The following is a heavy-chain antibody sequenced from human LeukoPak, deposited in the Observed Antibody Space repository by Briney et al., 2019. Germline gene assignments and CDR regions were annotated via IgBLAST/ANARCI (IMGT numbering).Heavy chain of an antibody. CDR3: ARLVRYYYDSSGYFRGLFDY. D-gene: IGHD3-22*01. CDR2: IYHTGST. V-gene: IGHV4-39*07. J-gene: IGHJ4*02. CDR1: GGSISSSGHY. Sequence: SETLSLTCTVSGGSISSSGHYWTWICQPPGKGLEWIGEIYHTGSTNYNPSLKSRLTVSVDTSKNQFSLKLSSMTAADTAVYYCARLVRYYYDSSGYFRGLFDYWGQGTLVTVSS.